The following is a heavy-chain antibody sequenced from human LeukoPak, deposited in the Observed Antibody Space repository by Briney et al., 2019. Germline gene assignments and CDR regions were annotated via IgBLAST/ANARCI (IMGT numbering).Heavy chain of an antibody. CDR2: ISSSGSTI. CDR3: ARVRVVPAAIPYYFDY. J-gene: IGHJ4*02. CDR1: GFTFSDYY. V-gene: IGHV3-11*04. Sequence: GGSLRLSCAASGFTFSDYYMSWIRQAPGKGLEWVSYISSSGSTIYYADSVKGRFTISRDNAKNSLYLQMNSLRAEDTAVYYCARVRVVPAAIPYYFDYWGQGTLVTVSS. D-gene: IGHD2-2*01.